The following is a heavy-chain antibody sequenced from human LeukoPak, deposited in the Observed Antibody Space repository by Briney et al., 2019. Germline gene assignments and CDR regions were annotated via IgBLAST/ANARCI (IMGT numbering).Heavy chain of an antibody. CDR1: GFTFSSYE. CDR3: ARDYHSRAVVTAIKYAFDI. J-gene: IGHJ3*02. V-gene: IGHV3-48*03. CDR2: ISHSGHVI. D-gene: IGHD2-21*02. Sequence: GGSLRLSCAASGFTFSSYEMNWVRQAPGKGLEWVSYISHSGHVIYYADSVKGRFTISRDNAKNSLYLQMNSLRAEDTAVYYCARDYHSRAVVTAIKYAFDIWGQGTMVTVSS.